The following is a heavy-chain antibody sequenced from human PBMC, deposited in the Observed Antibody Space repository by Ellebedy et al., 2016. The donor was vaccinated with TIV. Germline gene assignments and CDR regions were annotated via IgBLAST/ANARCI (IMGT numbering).Heavy chain of an antibody. CDR2: INHSGST. V-gene: IGHV4-34*01. CDR3: ARSGENYYGSGSQDDRWVPMVYGMDV. J-gene: IGHJ6*02. Sequence: SETLSLXCAVYGGSFSGYYWSWIRQPPGKGLEWIGEINHSGSTNYNPSLKSRVTISVDTSKNQFSLKLSSVTAADTAVYYCARSGENYYGSGSQDDRWVPMVYGMDVWGQGTTVTVSS. D-gene: IGHD3-10*01. CDR1: GGSFSGYY.